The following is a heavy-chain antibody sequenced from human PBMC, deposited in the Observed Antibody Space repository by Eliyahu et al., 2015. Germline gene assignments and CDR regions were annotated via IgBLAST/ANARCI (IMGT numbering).Heavy chain of an antibody. CDR2: IVVGSGKT. CDR3: AADIVGGPDIFDR. Sequence: QVQLVQSGPEVKXPGTSVKVSCKAXGFXFTXXVXQWVRQXRGQRLEWIGWIVVGSGKTQYAQKFQERVTITKSLSTSTAYMEVSGLRSDDTAVYYCAADIVGGPDIFDRWGQGTLVSVSS. V-gene: IGHV1-58*01. CDR1: GFXFTXXV. J-gene: IGHJ4*02. D-gene: IGHD1-26*01.